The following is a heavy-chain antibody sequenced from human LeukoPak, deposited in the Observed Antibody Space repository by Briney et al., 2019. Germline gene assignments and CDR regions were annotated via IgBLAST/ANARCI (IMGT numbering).Heavy chain of an antibody. Sequence: SETLSLTCTVSGDSINSLDLWSWVRQPPGKGLEWIGEMYLSGTTHSNPSVKSRVTISIDKSKNQFFLNLSSVTAADTAVYYCAGLVGRYSSGLYYYYFDYWDQGTLVTVSS. CDR1: GDSINSLDL. CDR2: MYLSGTT. CDR3: AGLVGRYSSGLYYYYFDY. J-gene: IGHJ4*02. V-gene: IGHV4-4*02. D-gene: IGHD3-22*01.